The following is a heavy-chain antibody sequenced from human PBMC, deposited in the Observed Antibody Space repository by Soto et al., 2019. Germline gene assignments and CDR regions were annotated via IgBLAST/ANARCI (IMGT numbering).Heavy chain of an antibody. CDR3: AKDQVRGVIGGYFDY. CDR2: ISYDGSNK. Sequence: QVQLVESGGGVVQPGRSLRLSCAASGFTFSSYGMHWVRQAPGKGLEWVAVISYDGSNKYYADSVKGRFTISRDNSKNTLYLQMNSLRAEDTAVYYGAKDQVRGVIGGYFDYWGQGTLVTVSS. J-gene: IGHJ4*02. D-gene: IGHD3-10*01. CDR1: GFTFSSYG. V-gene: IGHV3-30*18.